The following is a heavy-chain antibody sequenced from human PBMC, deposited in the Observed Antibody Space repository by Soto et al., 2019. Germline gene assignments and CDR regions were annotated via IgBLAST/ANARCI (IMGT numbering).Heavy chain of an antibody. CDR2: IYFRGST. CDR1: GGSISSTSHY. J-gene: IGHJ4*02. CDR3: VRRVSGYGDQDPPLDC. D-gene: IGHD4-17*01. V-gene: IGHV4-39*01. Sequence: QLQLQESGPALVKPSETLSLTCTVSGGSISSTSHYWGWIRQPPGRALEWIASIYFRGSTYYNPSITSRLTISVDTSKHQFSLNLSSGTAADTAVYYCVRRVSGYGDQDPPLDCWGQGTLVTVSS.